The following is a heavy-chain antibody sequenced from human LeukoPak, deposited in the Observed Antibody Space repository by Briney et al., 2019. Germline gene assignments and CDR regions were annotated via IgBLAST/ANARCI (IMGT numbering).Heavy chain of an antibody. J-gene: IGHJ6*02. CDR3: ARCGGGSCYLPGGMDV. Sequence: ASVTDSFMASGYTFTIYDINWVRQAPGQGLEWMGWMYPNSGNTGYARKFQGRVTMTRNTSISTAYMELSSLRSEDTAVYYCARCGGGSCYLPGGMDVWGQGTTVTVSS. V-gene: IGHV1-8*01. CDR2: MYPNSGNT. D-gene: IGHD2-15*01. CDR1: GYTFTIYD.